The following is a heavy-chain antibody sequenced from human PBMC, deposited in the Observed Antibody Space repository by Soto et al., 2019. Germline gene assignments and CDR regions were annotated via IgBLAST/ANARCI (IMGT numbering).Heavy chain of an antibody. CDR3: ANDWGVSARYFDT. J-gene: IGHJ4*02. Sequence: EVQLLESGGGLGQPGGSLRLSCTASGFTFRKYAMSWVRQAPGKGLEWISGISDSDDDTYYADSVRGRFTISRDNSKNTLYLQMNRLRGDDTALYYFANDWGVSARYFDTCGQGTLVTVSS. D-gene: IGHD3-16*01. V-gene: IGHV3-23*01. CDR1: GFTFRKYA. CDR2: ISDSDDDT.